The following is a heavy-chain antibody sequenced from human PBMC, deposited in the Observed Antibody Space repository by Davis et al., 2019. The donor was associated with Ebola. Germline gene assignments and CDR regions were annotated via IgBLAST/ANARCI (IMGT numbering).Heavy chain of an antibody. Sequence: GESLKISCAASGFTFSSYWMSWVRQAPGKGLEWVANIKQDGSEKYYVDSVKGRFTISRDNAKNSLYLQMNSLRAEDTAVYYCARGDSSSFYYYGMDVWGQGTTVTVSS. CDR2: IKQDGSEK. V-gene: IGHV3-7*01. J-gene: IGHJ6*02. D-gene: IGHD6-6*01. CDR1: GFTFSSYW. CDR3: ARGDSSSFYYYGMDV.